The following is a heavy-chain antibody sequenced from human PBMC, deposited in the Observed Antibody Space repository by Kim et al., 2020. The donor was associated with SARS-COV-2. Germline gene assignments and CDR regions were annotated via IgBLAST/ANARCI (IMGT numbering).Heavy chain of an antibody. CDR3: ARGGSSGYQGAFDI. V-gene: IGHV1-69*01. J-gene: IGHJ3*02. Sequence: AQKCQGRVTITADESTSTAYMELSSLRSEDTAVYYCARGGSSGYQGAFDIWGQGTMVTVSS. D-gene: IGHD3-22*01.